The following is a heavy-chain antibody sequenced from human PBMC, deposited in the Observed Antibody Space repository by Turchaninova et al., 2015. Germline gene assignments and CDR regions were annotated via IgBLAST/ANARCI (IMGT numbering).Heavy chain of an antibody. V-gene: IGHV3-23*04. CDR2: ISGSGVST. Sequence: EVHLVECWGGLVTSGGSLRLFCGASGFTFNIITMIGVLQAPGKWLEWVSAISGSGVSTYYADSVKGRFTISRDNSKNTLYLQMSSLRVEDTAVYYCAKDDGHSNSWYDFDYWGQGTLVTVSS. CDR3: AKDDGHSNSWYDFDY. D-gene: IGHD6-13*01. J-gene: IGHJ4*02. CDR1: GFTFNIIT.